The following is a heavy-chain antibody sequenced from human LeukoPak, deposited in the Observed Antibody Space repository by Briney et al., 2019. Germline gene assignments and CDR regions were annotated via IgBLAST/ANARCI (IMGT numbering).Heavy chain of an antibody. Sequence: PGGSLRLSCAASGFTFSNAWMNWVRQAPGKGLEWVGRIKSKIDGGAIEYAAPMQGTFTISRDDSKNTLYLQMNSLKIEDTAVYFCTTSNYYYDSNAWYWGQGALVTVSS. V-gene: IGHV3-15*07. CDR2: IKSKIDGGAI. CDR3: TTSNYYYDSNAWY. D-gene: IGHD3-22*01. J-gene: IGHJ4*02. CDR1: GFTFSNAW.